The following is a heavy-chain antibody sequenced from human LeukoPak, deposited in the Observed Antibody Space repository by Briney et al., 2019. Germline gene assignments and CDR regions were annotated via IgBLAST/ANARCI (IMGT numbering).Heavy chain of an antibody. J-gene: IGHJ3*02. V-gene: IGHV3-21*06. CDR3: ARGRTDLWSGYYPQAFDI. D-gene: IGHD3-3*01. CDR1: GFTFSTYS. CDR2: ISSSASYI. Sequence: GGSLRLSCAASGFTFSTYSMNWVRQAPGKGLEWVSSISSSASYIYYADSMKGRFTISRDNAKNSLYLQMNSLRAEDTAVYYCARGRTDLWSGYYPQAFDIWGQGTMVTVSS.